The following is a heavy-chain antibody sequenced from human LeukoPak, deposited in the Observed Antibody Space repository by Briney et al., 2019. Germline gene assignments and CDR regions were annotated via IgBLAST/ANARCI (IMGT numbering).Heavy chain of an antibody. CDR2: IYYSGST. Sequence: SETLSLTCTVSGGSISSYYWSWIRQPTGKGLEWIGYIYYSGSTNYNPSLKSRVTISVDTSKNQFSLKLSSVTAADTAVYYCARGGYYDSSGYSGFDYWGQGTLDTVSS. CDR3: ARGGYYDSSGYSGFDY. J-gene: IGHJ4*02. V-gene: IGHV4-59*01. CDR1: GGSISSYY. D-gene: IGHD3-22*01.